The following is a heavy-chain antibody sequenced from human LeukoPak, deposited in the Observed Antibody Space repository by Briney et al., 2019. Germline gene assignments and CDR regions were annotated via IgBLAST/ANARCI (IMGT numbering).Heavy chain of an antibody. D-gene: IGHD3-9*01. CDR2: MNPNSGNT. CDR3: ARVDRGDFDWLAFDY. Sequence: ASVKVSCKASGYTFTSYDINWVRQATGQGLEWMGWMNPNSGNTGYAQKFQGRVTMTTDTSTSTAYMELRSLRSDDTAVYYCARVDRGDFDWLAFDYWGQGTLVTVSS. CDR1: GYTFTSYD. V-gene: IGHV1-8*01. J-gene: IGHJ4*02.